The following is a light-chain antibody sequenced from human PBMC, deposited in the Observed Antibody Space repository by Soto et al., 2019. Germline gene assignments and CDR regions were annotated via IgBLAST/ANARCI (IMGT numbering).Light chain of an antibody. Sequence: DIQMTQSPSSLSASVGDRVTITCRASPSISTYLNWYQLKPGKAPKLLIFAASSLQSGVPSRFSGSGSGTDFTLTISSLQPEDFATYYCQQSYTTPPTFGQGTKVDIK. J-gene: IGKJ1*01. CDR2: AAS. CDR3: QQSYTTPPT. V-gene: IGKV1-39*01. CDR1: PSISTY.